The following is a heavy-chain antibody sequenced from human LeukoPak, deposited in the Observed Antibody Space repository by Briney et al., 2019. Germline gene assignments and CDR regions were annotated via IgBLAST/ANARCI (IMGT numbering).Heavy chain of an antibody. V-gene: IGHV1-18*04. Sequence: EASVKVSFKASGYTFTSYGISWVRQAPGQGLEWMGWISAYNGNKHFAQKLQDRVTMTTDTSTSTAYMELRSLRSDDTAVYYCARDQGITMVRGVITSNDYWGQGTLVTVSS. D-gene: IGHD3-10*01. J-gene: IGHJ4*02. CDR3: ARDQGITMVRGVITSNDY. CDR1: GYTFTSYG. CDR2: ISAYNGNK.